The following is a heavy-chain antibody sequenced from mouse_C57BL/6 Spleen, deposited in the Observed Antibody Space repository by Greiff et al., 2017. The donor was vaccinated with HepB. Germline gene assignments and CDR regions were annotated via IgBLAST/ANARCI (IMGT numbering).Heavy chain of an antibody. CDR1: GYSFTGYY. Sequence: EVKLVESGPELVKPGASVKISCKASGYSFTGYYMNWVKQSPEKSLEWIGEINPSTGGTTYNQKFKAKATLTVDKSSSTAYMQLKSLTSEDSAVYYCAREAASGSSHWFDYWGQGTTLTVSS. CDR2: INPSTGGT. CDR3: AREAASGSSHWFDY. V-gene: IGHV1-42*01. D-gene: IGHD1-1*01. J-gene: IGHJ2*01.